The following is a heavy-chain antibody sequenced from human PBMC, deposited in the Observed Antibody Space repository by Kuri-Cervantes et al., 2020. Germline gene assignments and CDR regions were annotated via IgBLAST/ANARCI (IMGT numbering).Heavy chain of an antibody. J-gene: IGHJ4*02. CDR2: IYYSGST. CDR1: GGSISSGGYY. V-gene: IGHV4-31*02. CDR3: ARDNAAALDY. Sequence: LRLSCTVSGGSISSGGYYWSWIRQHPGKGLEWIGYIYYSGSTYYNPSLKSRVTISVDTSKNQFSLKLSSVTAADTAVYYCARDNAAALDYWGQGTLVTVSS. D-gene: IGHD6-13*01.